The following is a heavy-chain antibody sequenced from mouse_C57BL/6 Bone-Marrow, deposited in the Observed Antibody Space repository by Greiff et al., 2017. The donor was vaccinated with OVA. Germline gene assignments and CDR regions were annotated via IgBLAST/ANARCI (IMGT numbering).Heavy chain of an antibody. V-gene: IGHV1-55*01. J-gene: IGHJ1*03. CDR1: GYTFTSYW. Sequence: QVQLKQPGAELVKPGASVKMSCKASGYTFTSYWITWVKQRPGQGLEWIGDIYPGSGSTNYNEKFKSKATLTVDTSSSTAYMQLSSLTSEDSAVYYCARSTTVVAWYFDVWGTGTTVTVSS. CDR3: ARSTTVVAWYFDV. D-gene: IGHD1-1*01. CDR2: IYPGSGST.